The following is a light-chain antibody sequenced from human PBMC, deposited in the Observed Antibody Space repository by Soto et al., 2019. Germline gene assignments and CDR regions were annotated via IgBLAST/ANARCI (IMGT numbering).Light chain of an antibody. CDR3: SSYTSSRPLDV. CDR2: EVS. CDR1: SSDVGGYDD. V-gene: IGLV2-14*01. J-gene: IGLJ1*01. Sequence: QSALTQPASVSGSPGQSITISCTGTSSDVGGYDDVSWYQQPPGKAPKLVIYEVSNRPSGVSNRFSGSKSGNTASLTISGLQAEDVADYYCSSYTSSRPLDVFGTGTQVTVL.